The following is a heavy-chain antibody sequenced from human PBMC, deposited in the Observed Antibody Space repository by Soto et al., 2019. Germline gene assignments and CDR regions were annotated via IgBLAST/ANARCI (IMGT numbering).Heavy chain of an antibody. J-gene: IGHJ4*02. CDR2: ISSSSSYT. CDR1: GFTFSDYY. Sequence: GGSLRLSCAASGFTFSDYYMSWIRQAPGKGLEWVSYISSSSSYTNYADSVKGRFTISRDNAKNSLYLQMNSLRAEDTAVYYCARDASLDCSSTSCYFDYWGQGTLVTVS. V-gene: IGHV3-11*06. D-gene: IGHD2-2*01. CDR3: ARDASLDCSSTSCYFDY.